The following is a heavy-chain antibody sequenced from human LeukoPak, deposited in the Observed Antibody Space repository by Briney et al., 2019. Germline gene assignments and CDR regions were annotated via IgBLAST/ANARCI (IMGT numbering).Heavy chain of an antibody. CDR1: GGSISSGSYY. D-gene: IGHD1-26*01. Sequence: PSETLSLTCTVSGGSISSGSYYWSWIRQPAGKGLEWIGRIYTSGSTNYNPSLKSRVTISVDTSKNQFSLKLSSVTAADTAVYYCASGSYYRYWGQGTLVTVSS. J-gene: IGHJ4*02. CDR3: ASGSYYRY. CDR2: IYTSGST. V-gene: IGHV4-61*02.